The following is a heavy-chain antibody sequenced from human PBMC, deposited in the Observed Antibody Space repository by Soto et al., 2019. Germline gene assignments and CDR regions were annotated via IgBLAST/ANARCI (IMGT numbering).Heavy chain of an antibody. D-gene: IGHD3-3*01. V-gene: IGHV3-30*18. Sequence: QVQLVESGGGVAQPGRSLRLSCAASGFTFSVFGMHWVRQAPGKGLEWVAVISNDGNSEHYADSVKGRFTISRDNSKNTFYLQMNSLSVEDTAVYYCAKTITTIGVSSTGRGALLDNWGQGILVSVSS. CDR3: AKTITTIGVSSTGRGALLDN. CDR1: GFTFSVFG. CDR2: ISNDGNSE. J-gene: IGHJ4*02.